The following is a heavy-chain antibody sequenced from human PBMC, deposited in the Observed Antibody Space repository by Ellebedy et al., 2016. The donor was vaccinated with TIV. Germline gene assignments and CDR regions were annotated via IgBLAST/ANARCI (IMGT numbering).Heavy chain of an antibody. CDR1: GFTVRSKY. Sequence: GGSLRLSCAVSGFTVRSKYMNWVRQAPGKGLEWVSLIYSVGDTYYADSVKGRFTVSRDNSQNTLYLQMTSLRVDDTAVYYCATDPDGVYGDTSAYWGRGTRVTVSS. J-gene: IGHJ4*02. CDR3: ATDPDGVYGDTSAY. V-gene: IGHV3-53*01. CDR2: IYSVGDT. D-gene: IGHD4-17*01.